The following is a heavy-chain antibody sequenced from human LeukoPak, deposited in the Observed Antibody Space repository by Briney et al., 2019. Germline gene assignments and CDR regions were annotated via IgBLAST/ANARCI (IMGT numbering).Heavy chain of an antibody. J-gene: IGHJ4*02. V-gene: IGHV4-34*01. CDR2: INHSGST. Sequence: SETLSLTCAVYGGSFSGYYWSWIRQPPGEGLEWIGEINHSGSTNYNPSLKSRVTISVDTSKNQFSLKLSSVTAADTAVYYCARAAKVGAKIFDYWGQGTLVTVSS. CDR3: ARAAKVGAKIFDY. CDR1: GGSFSGYY. D-gene: IGHD1-26*01.